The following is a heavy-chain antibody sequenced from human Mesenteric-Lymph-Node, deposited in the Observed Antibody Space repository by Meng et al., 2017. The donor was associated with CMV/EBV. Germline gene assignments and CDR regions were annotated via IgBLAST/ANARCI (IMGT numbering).Heavy chain of an antibody. CDR1: GFTFSSYA. CDR3: GRDCYSSSSDGVGAY. D-gene: IGHD6-13*01. CDR2: ISYDGSNK. J-gene: IGHJ4*02. V-gene: IGHV3-30*04. Sequence: GGSLRLSCAASGFTFSSYAMHWVRQAPGKGLEWVAVISYDGSNKYYADSVKGRFTISRDNSKNTLYLQMNSLRAEDTAVYYCGRDCYSSSSDGVGAYWGQGTLVTVSS.